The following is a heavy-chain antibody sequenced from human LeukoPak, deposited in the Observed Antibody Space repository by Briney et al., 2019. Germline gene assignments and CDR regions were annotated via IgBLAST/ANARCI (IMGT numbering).Heavy chain of an antibody. D-gene: IGHD6-19*01. J-gene: IGHJ6*03. Sequence: SETLSLTCTVSGGSISSSSYYWGWIRQPPGKGLEWIGSIYYSGSTYYNPSLKSRVTISVDTSKNQFSLKLSSVTAADTAVYYCARDVSGWYLNYYYYYMDVWGKGTTVTISS. V-gene: IGHV4-39*02. CDR1: GGSISSSSYY. CDR3: ARDVSGWYLNYYYYYMDV. CDR2: IYYSGST.